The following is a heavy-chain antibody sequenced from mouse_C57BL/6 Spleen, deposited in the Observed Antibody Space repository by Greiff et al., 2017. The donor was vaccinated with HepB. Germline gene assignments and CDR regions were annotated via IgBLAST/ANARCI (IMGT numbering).Heavy chain of an antibody. CDR2: IYPGSGST. CDR3: ARSGHSNYDAMDY. V-gene: IGHV1-55*01. Sequence: QVQLQQPGAELVKPGASVKMSCKASGYTFTSYWITWVKQRPGQGLEWIGDIYPGSGSTNYNEKFKSKATLTVDTSSSTAYMQLSSLTSEDSAVYYCARSGHSNYDAMDYWGQGTSVTVSS. D-gene: IGHD2-5*01. J-gene: IGHJ4*01. CDR1: GYTFTSYW.